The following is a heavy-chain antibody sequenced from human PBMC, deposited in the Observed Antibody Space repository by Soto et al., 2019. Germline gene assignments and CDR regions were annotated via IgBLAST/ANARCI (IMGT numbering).Heavy chain of an antibody. J-gene: IGHJ6*03. D-gene: IGHD2-15*01. CDR1: GGSFSGYY. CDR2: INHSGST. Sequence: PSETLSLTCAVYGGSFSGYYWSWIRQPPGKGLEWIGEINHSGSTNYNPSLKSRVTISVDTSKNQFSLKLSSVTAADTAVYYCARGKPDIVGVVAAKNYYYYMDVWGKGTTVTVSS. CDR3: ARGKPDIVGVVAAKNYYYYMDV. V-gene: IGHV4-34*01.